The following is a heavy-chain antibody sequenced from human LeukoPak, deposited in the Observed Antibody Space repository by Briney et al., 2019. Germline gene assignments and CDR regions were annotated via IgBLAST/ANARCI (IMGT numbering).Heavy chain of an antibody. Sequence: PGGSLRLSCAASGFTFSSYGMHWVRQAPGKGLEWVAFIRYDGSNKYYADSVKGRFTISRDNSKNTLYLQMNSLRAEDTAVYYCAKDLRLPDQSRPDAFDIWGQGTMVTVSS. J-gene: IGHJ3*02. CDR3: AKDLRLPDQSRPDAFDI. D-gene: IGHD1-14*01. CDR2: IRYDGSNK. CDR1: GFTFSSYG. V-gene: IGHV3-30*02.